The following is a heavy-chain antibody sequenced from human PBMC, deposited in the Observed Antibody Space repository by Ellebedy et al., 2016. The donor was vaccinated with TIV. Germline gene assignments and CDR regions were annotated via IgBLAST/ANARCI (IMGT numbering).Heavy chain of an antibody. CDR1: GYTFSAYY. CDR2: INPNNGDT. J-gene: IGHJ5*01. CDR3: ARGHRIVGATTGNWFES. V-gene: IGHV1-2*04. Sequence: AASVKVSCKASGYTFSAYYMHWVRQAPGQDLEWMGWINPNNGDTNCAQKFQGWVTMTRDTSISTAYMDLNRLTSDDTAVYYCARGHRIVGATTGNWFESWGQGTLVTVSS. D-gene: IGHD1-26*01.